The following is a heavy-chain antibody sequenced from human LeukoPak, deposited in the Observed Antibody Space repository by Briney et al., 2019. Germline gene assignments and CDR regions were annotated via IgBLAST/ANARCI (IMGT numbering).Heavy chain of an antibody. CDR1: GFIFGDFS. CDR2: IRSKAYGGTT. J-gene: IGHJ6*03. D-gene: IGHD3-10*01. V-gene: IGHV3-49*04. CDR3: TRDPESITMVRGVIITPLGGSPYYYYMDV. Sequence: PGGSLRLSCTASGFIFGDFSMSWVRQAPGKGLEWVGFIRSKAYGGTTEYAASVKGRFTISRDDSKSIAYLQMNSLKTEDTAVYYCTRDPESITMVRGVIITPLGGSPYYYYMDVWGKGTTVTISS.